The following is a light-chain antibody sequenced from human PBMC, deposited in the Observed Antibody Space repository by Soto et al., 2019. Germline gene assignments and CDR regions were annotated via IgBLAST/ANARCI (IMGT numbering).Light chain of an antibody. V-gene: IGKV3-20*01. CDR2: GAS. CDR1: QSISSNY. CDR3: QQYGRSPFT. Sequence: EIVLTQSPGTLSLSPGERATLSCRASQSISSNYLAWYQQKPGQAPRLLIYGASSRATGIPDRFSGSGSGTDFTLTISRLEPEDVAVYDCQQYGRSPFTFGQGTELEIK. J-gene: IGKJ2*01.